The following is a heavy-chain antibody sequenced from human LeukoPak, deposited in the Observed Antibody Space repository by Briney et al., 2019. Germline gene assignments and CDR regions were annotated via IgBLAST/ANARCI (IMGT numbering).Heavy chain of an antibody. J-gene: IGHJ4*02. CDR3: ARHPYSSGWYGDY. Sequence: SETLSLTCTVSGGSISSSSYYWGWIRQPPGKGLEWIGSIYYSGSTYYNPSLTSRVTISVDTSKNQFSLKLSSVTAADTAVYYCARHPYSSGWYGDYWGQGTLVTVPS. CDR2: IYYSGST. V-gene: IGHV4-39*01. D-gene: IGHD6-19*01. CDR1: GGSISSSSYY.